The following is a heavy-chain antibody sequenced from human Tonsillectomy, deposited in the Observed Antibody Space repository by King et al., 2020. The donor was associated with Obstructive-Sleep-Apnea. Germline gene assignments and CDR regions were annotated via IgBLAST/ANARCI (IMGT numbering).Heavy chain of an antibody. J-gene: IGHJ4*02. V-gene: IGHV3-30*18. D-gene: IGHD2-2*01. CDR3: AKGTKYQLLLVEHFDY. CDR1: GFTFSSYG. Sequence: QLVQSGGGVVQPGRSLRLSCAASGFTFSSYGMHWVRQAPGKGLEWVAVISYDGSNKYYADSVKGRFTISRDNSKNTLYLQMNSLGAEDTAVYYCAKGTKYQLLLVEHFDYWGQGTLVTVSS. CDR2: ISYDGSNK.